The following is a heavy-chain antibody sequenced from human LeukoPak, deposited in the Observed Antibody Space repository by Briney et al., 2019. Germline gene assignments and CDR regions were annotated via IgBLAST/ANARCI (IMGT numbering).Heavy chain of an antibody. D-gene: IGHD3-9*01. V-gene: IGHV3-23*01. CDR1: GFTFSSYA. J-gene: IGHJ5*02. Sequence: GGSLRLSCAASGFTFSSYAMSWVRQAPGKGLEWVSAISGSGGSTYYAGSVKGRFTISRDNSKNTLYLQMNSLRAEDTAVYYCAKDGGQGDDILTGPWGQGTLVTVSS. CDR2: ISGSGGST. CDR3: AKDGGQGDDILTGP.